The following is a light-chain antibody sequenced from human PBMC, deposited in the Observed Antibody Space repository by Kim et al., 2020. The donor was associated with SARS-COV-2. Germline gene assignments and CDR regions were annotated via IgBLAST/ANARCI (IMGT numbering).Light chain of an antibody. CDR1: QSISSY. CDR2: AAS. V-gene: IGKV1-39*01. J-gene: IGKJ1*01. CDR3: QQSYSTQT. Sequence: DIQMTQSPSSLSASVGDRVTITCRASQSISSYLNWYQQKPGKAPKLLIYAASSLQSGVPSRFSGSGSGTDFTLTISSLQPEDFATYYCQQSYSTQTCGQGTKVDIK.